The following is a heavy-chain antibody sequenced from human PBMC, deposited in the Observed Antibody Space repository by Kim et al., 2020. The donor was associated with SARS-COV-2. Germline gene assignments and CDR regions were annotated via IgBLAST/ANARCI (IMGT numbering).Heavy chain of an antibody. CDR2: ISAYNGNT. V-gene: IGHV1-18*01. CDR1: GYTFTSYG. Sequence: ASLKVSCKASGYTFTSYGISWVRQAPGQGLEWMGWISAYNGNTNYAQKLQGRVTMTTGTTTRPAYMELRSLRSDDTAVYYCARDQTGWRDCSSTSCYTFDYWGQGTLVTVSS. D-gene: IGHD2-2*02. CDR3: ARDQTGWRDCSSTSCYTFDY. J-gene: IGHJ4*02.